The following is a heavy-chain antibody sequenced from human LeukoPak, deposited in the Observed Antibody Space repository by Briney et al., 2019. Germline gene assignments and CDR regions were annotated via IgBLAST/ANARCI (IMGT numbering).Heavy chain of an antibody. CDR2: ISSSSSYI. V-gene: IGHV3-21*01. D-gene: IGHD6-13*01. CDR3: ARGQQLYFDY. CDR1: GFTFSSYS. Sequence: GGSLRLSCAASGFTFSSYSMNWVRQAPGKGLVWVSSISSSSSYIYYADSVKGRFTISRDNCKNTLYLQMNSLRAEDTAVYYCARGQQLYFDYWGQGTLVTVSS. J-gene: IGHJ4*02.